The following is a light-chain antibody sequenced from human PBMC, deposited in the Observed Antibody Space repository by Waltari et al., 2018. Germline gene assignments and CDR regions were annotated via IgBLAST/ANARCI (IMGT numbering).Light chain of an antibody. CDR1: QSVSRK. CDR3: QQYSNWPPWT. V-gene: IGKV3-15*01. CDR2: DTS. Sequence: EIMMTQSPATLSVSPGERATLHCRVSQSVSRKLAWYQQKPGQAPRLLIYDTSSRATDIPARFSGSGSGTEFTLTISSLQSEDFAVYYCQQYSNWPPWTFSQGTKVEI. J-gene: IGKJ1*01.